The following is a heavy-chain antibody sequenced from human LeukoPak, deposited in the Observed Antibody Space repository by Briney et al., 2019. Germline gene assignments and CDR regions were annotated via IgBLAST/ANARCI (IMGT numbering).Heavy chain of an antibody. CDR3: ARDTIGVVDEPFDY. CDR2: ISSSSGYI. V-gene: IGHV3-21*01. D-gene: IGHD3-3*01. J-gene: IGHJ4*02. CDR1: GFTISSYS. Sequence: PGGSLRLSCAASGFTISSYSMNWVRQAPGKGLEWVSSISSSSGYIYYADSVKGRFTISRDNAKNSLYLQMNSLRAEDTAVYYCARDTIGVVDEPFDYWGQGALVTVSS.